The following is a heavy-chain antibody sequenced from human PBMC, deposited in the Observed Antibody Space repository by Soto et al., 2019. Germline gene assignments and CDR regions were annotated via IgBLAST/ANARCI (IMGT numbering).Heavy chain of an antibody. CDR1: GFTLCSFL. Sequence: PGGSLRLSFAASGFTLCSFLGSWVRPAPGKGGEGVANIKQDGSEKYYVDSVKGRFTISRDNAKNSLYLQMSSLRVEDTAVYFCARDQRWRRGSSAAKDAFDIWGQGTMVTVSS. V-gene: IGHV3-7*01. J-gene: IGHJ3*02. CDR2: IKQDGSEK. D-gene: IGHD2-2*01. CDR3: ARDQRWRRGSSAAKDAFDI.